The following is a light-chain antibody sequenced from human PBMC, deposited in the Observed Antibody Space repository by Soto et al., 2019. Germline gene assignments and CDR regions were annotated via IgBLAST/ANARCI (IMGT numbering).Light chain of an antibody. J-gene: IGKJ2*01. CDR1: QSVLFSSNNNNY. Sequence: DIVMTQSPDSLAVSLGERATINCTSSQSVLFSSNNNNYLTWFQQKPGQPPKLLIYWASTRESGVPDRFSGSGSGTDFTLTISSLQAEDVAVYFCQQHYDIPFTFCQGTKLEIK. V-gene: IGKV4-1*01. CDR3: QQHYDIPFT. CDR2: WAS.